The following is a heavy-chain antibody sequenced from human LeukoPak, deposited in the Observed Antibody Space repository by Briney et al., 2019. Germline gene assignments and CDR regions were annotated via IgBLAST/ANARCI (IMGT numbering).Heavy chain of an antibody. Sequence: PGGSLRLSCAASGFTFSSYSMNWVRQAPGKGLEWVSSISSSSSYIYYADSVKGRFTISRDNAKNSLYLQMNSLRAEDTAVYYCASTYYDILTGRVNDYWGQGTLVTVSS. CDR2: ISSSSSYI. J-gene: IGHJ4*02. CDR1: GFTFSSYS. V-gene: IGHV3-21*01. CDR3: ASTYYDILTGRVNDY. D-gene: IGHD3-9*01.